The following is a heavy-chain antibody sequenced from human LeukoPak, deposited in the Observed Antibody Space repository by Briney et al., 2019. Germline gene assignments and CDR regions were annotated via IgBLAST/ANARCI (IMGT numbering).Heavy chain of an antibody. Sequence: SETLSLTCTVSGYSISSGYYWGWIRQPPGKGLEWIGSIYHSGSTYYNPSLKSRVTISVDTSKNQFSLKLSSVTAADTAVYYCASKPEAFDIWGQGTMVTVSS. CDR3: ASKPEAFDI. CDR2: IYHSGST. CDR1: GYSISSGYY. V-gene: IGHV4-38-2*02. J-gene: IGHJ3*02.